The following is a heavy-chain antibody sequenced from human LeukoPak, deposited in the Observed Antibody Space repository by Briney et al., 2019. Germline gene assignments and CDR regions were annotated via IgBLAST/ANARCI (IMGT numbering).Heavy chain of an antibody. D-gene: IGHD6-19*01. V-gene: IGHV1-69*06. CDR3: ASSPPPYSSGWPKFDP. Sequence: GASVKVSCKASGGTLNSYVISWVRQAPGQGLEWMGGIIPISGTTNYAQKFQGRVTITADKSTSTAYMELSSLRSEDTAVYYCASSPPPYSSGWPKFDPWGQGTLVTVSS. CDR1: GGTLNSYV. J-gene: IGHJ5*02. CDR2: IIPISGTT.